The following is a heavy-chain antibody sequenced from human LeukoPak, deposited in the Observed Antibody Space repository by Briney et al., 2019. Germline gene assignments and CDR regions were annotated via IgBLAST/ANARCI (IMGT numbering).Heavy chain of an antibody. V-gene: IGHV3-48*04. J-gene: IGHJ4*02. D-gene: IGHD5-24*01. CDR1: GFTFSRYS. Sequence: GGSLRLSCAASGFTFSRYSMNWVRQAPGKGLEWVCYISTTSWTIYYADSVKGRFTISRDNAKNSLYLQMNSLRAEDMAVYYCAREGRDGYNYADYWGQGTLVTVSS. CDR2: ISTTSWTI. CDR3: AREGRDGYNYADY.